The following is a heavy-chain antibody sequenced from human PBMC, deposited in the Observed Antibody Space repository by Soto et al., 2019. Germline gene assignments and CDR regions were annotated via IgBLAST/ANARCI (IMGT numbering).Heavy chain of an antibody. CDR1: GFTFSSYA. J-gene: IGHJ6*02. D-gene: IGHD4-17*01. CDR2: ISGSGGST. Sequence: EVQLLESGGGLVQPGGSLRLSCAASGFTFSSYAMSWVRQAPGKGLEWVSAISGSGGSTYYADSVKGRFTISRDNSKNTLYLQMNSLRAEDTAVYYCAKAGLNDYGDYVPYYYYYGMDVWGQGTTVTVSS. V-gene: IGHV3-23*01. CDR3: AKAGLNDYGDYVPYYYYYGMDV.